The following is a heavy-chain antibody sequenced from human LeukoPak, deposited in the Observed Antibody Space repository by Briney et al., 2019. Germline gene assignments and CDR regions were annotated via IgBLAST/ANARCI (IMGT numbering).Heavy chain of an antibody. Sequence: ASVKVSCKASGYTFTSYGISWVRQAPGQGLEWMGWISAYNGNTNYAQKLQGRVTITADESTSTAYMELSSLRSEDTAVYYCARVGSYCSGGSCYSRDYYFDYWGQGTLVTVSS. CDR3: ARVGSYCSGGSCYSRDYYFDY. J-gene: IGHJ4*02. CDR2: ISAYNGNT. D-gene: IGHD2-15*01. V-gene: IGHV1-18*01. CDR1: GYTFTSYG.